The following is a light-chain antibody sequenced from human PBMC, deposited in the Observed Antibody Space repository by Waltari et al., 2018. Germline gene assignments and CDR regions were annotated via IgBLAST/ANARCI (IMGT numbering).Light chain of an antibody. CDR3: QQHYGAPLT. V-gene: IGKV4-1*01. J-gene: IGKJ1*01. CDR1: QSVLSNSDNKNY. CDR2: WAS. Sequence: DIVMTQSPDSLAVSLGERAIINCKSSQSVLSNSDNKNYLSWHQQRPGQPPKLLISWASSRESGVPDRFSGSGSGTECTLTISSLQAEDVAVYFCQQHYGAPLTFGQGTKVEIK.